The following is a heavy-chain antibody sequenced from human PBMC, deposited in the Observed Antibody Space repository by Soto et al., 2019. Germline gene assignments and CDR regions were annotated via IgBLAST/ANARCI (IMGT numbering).Heavy chain of an antibody. CDR1: GFTFSSYG. V-gene: IGHV3-33*01. CDR3: ARALLQQLVLDFDY. Sequence: GGSLRLSCAASGFTFSSYGMHWVRQAPGKGLEWVAVIWYDGSNKYYADSVKGRFTISRDNSKNTLYLQMNSLRAEDTAVYYCARALLQQLVLDFDYWGQGTLVTVSS. D-gene: IGHD6-13*01. J-gene: IGHJ4*02. CDR2: IWYDGSNK.